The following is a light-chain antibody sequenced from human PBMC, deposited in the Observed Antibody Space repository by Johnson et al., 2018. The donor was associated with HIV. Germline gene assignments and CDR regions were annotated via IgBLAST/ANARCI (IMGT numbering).Light chain of an antibody. V-gene: IGLV1-51*02. J-gene: IGLJ1*01. CDR1: SSNIGNNY. CDR2: ENN. Sequence: QSVLTQPPSVSAAPGQKVTISCSGSSSNIGNNYVSWYQQLPGTAPKLLIYENNKRPSGIPDRFSGSKSGTSATLDITALQTGDEADYYCGTWDSSLSAHGFGTGTKFTGL. CDR3: GTWDSSLSAHG.